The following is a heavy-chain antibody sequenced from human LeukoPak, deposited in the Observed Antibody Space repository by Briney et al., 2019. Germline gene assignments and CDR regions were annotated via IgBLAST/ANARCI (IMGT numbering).Heavy chain of an antibody. CDR3: AKDAGIVGASEGNY. J-gene: IGHJ4*02. D-gene: IGHD1-26*01. Sequence: GGSLRLSCAASGFTFSSYAMSWVRQAPEKGLEWVSAISGSGGSTYYADSVKGRFTISRDNSKNTLYLQMNSLRAEDTAVYYCAKDAGIVGASEGNYWGQGTLVTVSS. CDR2: ISGSGGST. V-gene: IGHV3-23*01. CDR1: GFTFSSYA.